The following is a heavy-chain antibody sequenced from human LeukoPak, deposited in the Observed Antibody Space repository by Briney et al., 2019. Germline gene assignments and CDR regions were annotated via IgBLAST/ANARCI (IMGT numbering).Heavy chain of an antibody. Sequence: GGSLRLSCAASGFTVSSNYMSWVRQAPGKGLEWVSVIYSGGSTYYGDSVKGRFTISRDNSKNTLYLQMNSLRAEDTAVYYCARAGYSGYDRPPFGYWGQGTLVTVSS. CDR3: ARAGYSGYDRPPFGY. J-gene: IGHJ4*02. V-gene: IGHV3-66*01. CDR2: IYSGGST. D-gene: IGHD5-12*01. CDR1: GFTVSSNY.